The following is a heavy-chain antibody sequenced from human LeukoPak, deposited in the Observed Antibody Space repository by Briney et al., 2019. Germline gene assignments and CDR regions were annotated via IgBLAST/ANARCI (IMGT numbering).Heavy chain of an antibody. Sequence: GGSLRLSCAASGFTFSSYVMSWVRQAPGKGLEWVSAISGSGGSTYYADSVKGRFTISRDNSKNTLYLQMNSLRAEDTAVYYCAIGRASGWYEFDYWGQGTLVTVSS. CDR1: GFTFSSYV. D-gene: IGHD6-19*01. CDR2: ISGSGGST. CDR3: AIGRASGWYEFDY. J-gene: IGHJ4*02. V-gene: IGHV3-23*01.